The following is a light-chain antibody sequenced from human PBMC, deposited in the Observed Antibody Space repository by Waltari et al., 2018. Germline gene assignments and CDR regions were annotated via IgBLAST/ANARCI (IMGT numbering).Light chain of an antibody. J-gene: IGLJ3*02. CDR3: GSRDNIGDHRV. V-gene: IGLV3-19*01. Sequence: SFELTQDPAVSVALGQTVRITCQGDSLRDHYAAWYQQRPGPAPLLVMYGQNNRPSGIPDRFSGFTSGNTASLTITGAQAEDEADYYCGSRDNIGDHRVFGGGTKVTVL. CDR1: SLRDHY. CDR2: GQN.